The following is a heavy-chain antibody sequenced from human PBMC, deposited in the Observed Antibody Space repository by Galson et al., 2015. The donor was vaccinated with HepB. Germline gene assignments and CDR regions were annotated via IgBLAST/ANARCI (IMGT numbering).Heavy chain of an antibody. CDR2: IYYSGST. V-gene: IGHV4-31*03. D-gene: IGHD4-11*01. CDR1: GGSISSGGYY. J-gene: IGHJ4*02. Sequence: TLSLTCTVSGGSISSGGYYWSWIRQHPGKGLEWIGYIYYSGSTYYNPSLKSRVTISVDTSKDQFSLKLSSVTAADTAVYYCARVMSPAHLDDYSNYAPSRYFDYWGQGTLVTVSS. CDR3: ARVMSPAHLDDYSNYAPSRYFDY.